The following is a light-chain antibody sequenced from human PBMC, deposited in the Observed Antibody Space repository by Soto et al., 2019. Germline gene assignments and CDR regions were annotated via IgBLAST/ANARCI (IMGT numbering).Light chain of an antibody. Sequence: DIVMTQSPDSLAVSLGERATINCKSSQTVLYSSNTKNYLAWYQQKPGQAPRLLIYGASTRATGIPARFSGSGSGTEFTLTIGSLQSEDFEIYYCQQYNNWPITFGQGTRLEI. V-gene: IGKV4-1*01. CDR3: QQYNNWPIT. CDR1: QTVLYSSNTKNY. CDR2: GAS. J-gene: IGKJ5*01.